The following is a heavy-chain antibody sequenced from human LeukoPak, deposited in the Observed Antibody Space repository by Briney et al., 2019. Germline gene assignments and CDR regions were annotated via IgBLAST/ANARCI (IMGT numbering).Heavy chain of an antibody. CDR1: GGSFSGYY. CDR3: ARANYDFWSGYYDGPNWFDP. D-gene: IGHD3-3*01. V-gene: IGHV4-34*01. J-gene: IGHJ5*02. CDR2: INHSGST. Sequence: SETLSLTCAVYGGSFSGYYWSWIRQPPGKGLEWIGEINHSGSTNYNPSLKRRVTISVDTSKNQFSLKLSSVTAADTAVYYCARANYDFWSGYYDGPNWFDPWGQGTLVTVSS.